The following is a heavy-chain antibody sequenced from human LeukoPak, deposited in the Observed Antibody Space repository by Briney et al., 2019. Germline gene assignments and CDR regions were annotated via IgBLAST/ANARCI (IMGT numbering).Heavy chain of an antibody. D-gene: IGHD5-24*01. CDR1: GGSFSNYA. V-gene: IGHV1-69*04. Sequence: ASVKVSCKASGGSFSNYAISWVRQAPGQGLEWMGRIIPMHGITNYAQKFRGRVTITADKSTSTVYMELSSLRSEDTAMFYCARDHGDGFFDFWGQGALVTVSS. J-gene: IGHJ5*01. CDR2: IIPMHGIT. CDR3: ARDHGDGFFDF.